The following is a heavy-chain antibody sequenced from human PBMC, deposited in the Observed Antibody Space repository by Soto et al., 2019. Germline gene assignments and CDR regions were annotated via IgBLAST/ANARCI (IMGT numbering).Heavy chain of an antibody. Sequence: EVQLLESGGGLVQPGGSLRLSCAASGFTFSTFAMTWVRQAPGKGLEWVASTDAYKSYHADSLKGRFTISRDNSKDTLYLEMNSLRAEDSARYFCARDHNSYGSGNYWYFDTWGQGIVVTVSS. D-gene: IGHD3-10*01. CDR2: TDAYKS. V-gene: IGHV3-23*01. CDR3: ARDHNSYGSGNYWYFDT. J-gene: IGHJ4*02. CDR1: GFTFSTFA.